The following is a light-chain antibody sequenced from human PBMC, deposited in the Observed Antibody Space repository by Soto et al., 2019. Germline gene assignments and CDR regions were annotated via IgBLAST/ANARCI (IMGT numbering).Light chain of an antibody. CDR2: EVS. J-gene: IGLJ2*01. CDR3: SSYTTSSTVA. CDR1: SSDIGGYNY. Sequence: QSALTQSASVSGSPGQSITISCTGTSSDIGGYNYVSWYQQHPDKAPKLMIFEVSNRPSGVSNRFSGSKSGNTAPLTISGLLPEDEADYYCSSYTTSSTVAFGGGTKLTVL. V-gene: IGLV2-14*01.